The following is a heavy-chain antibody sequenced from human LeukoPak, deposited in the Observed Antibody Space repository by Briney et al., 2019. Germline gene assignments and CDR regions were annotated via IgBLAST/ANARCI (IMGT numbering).Heavy chain of an antibody. J-gene: IGHJ6*02. CDR3: AAGGPSPGVVVPATQKLGMDV. CDR2: IIPILGIA. Sequence: ASVKVSCKASGGTFSSYAISWVRQAPGQGLEWMGRIIPILGIANYAQKFQGRVTITADKSTSTAYMELSSLRSEDTAVYYCAAGGPSPGVVVPATQKLGMDVWGQGTTVTVSS. CDR1: GGTFSSYA. D-gene: IGHD2-2*01. V-gene: IGHV1-69*04.